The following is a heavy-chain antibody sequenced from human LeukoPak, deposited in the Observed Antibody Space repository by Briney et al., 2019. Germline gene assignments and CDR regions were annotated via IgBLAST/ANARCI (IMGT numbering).Heavy chain of an antibody. CDR3: AKVIGLAYCGGDCYNFDY. Sequence: GGSLRLSCAASGFTFSSYAMSWVRQAPGKGLEWVSAISGSGGSTYYADSVKGRFTISRDNSKNTLYLQMNSLRAEDTAVYYCAKVIGLAYCGGDCYNFDYWGQGTLVTVSS. J-gene: IGHJ4*02. CDR1: GFTFSSYA. CDR2: ISGSGGST. D-gene: IGHD2-21*01. V-gene: IGHV3-23*01.